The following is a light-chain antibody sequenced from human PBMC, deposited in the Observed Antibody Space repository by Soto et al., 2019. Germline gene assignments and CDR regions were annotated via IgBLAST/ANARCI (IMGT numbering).Light chain of an antibody. J-gene: IGKJ1*01. CDR2: DAS. Sequence: DIQMTHSPSSLSASVGDRVTITFRASQSISSWLAWYQQKPGKAPKLLIYDASGLESGVPSRFSGSGSGTEFTLTISSLQPDDFATYYCQQYNSYSWKFGQGTKVDIK. V-gene: IGKV1-5*01. CDR1: QSISSW. CDR3: QQYNSYSWK.